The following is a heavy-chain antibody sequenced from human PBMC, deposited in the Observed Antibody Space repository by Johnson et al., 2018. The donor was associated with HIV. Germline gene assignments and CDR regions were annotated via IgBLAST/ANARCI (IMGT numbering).Heavy chain of an antibody. D-gene: IGHD4-23*01. CDR1: GFGFSRYV. J-gene: IGHJ3*02. Sequence: QVQLVESGGGLVQPGGSLRASCAASGFGFSRYVMHWVRQAPGKGLEWVVVISSDGNNKYYADSVKGRFTISRDKSKNMVYLQMNSLRAGDTAVYYCARGDYGGNLDAFDIWGQGTMVTVSS. CDR2: ISSDGNNK. V-gene: IGHV3-30*03. CDR3: ARGDYGGNLDAFDI.